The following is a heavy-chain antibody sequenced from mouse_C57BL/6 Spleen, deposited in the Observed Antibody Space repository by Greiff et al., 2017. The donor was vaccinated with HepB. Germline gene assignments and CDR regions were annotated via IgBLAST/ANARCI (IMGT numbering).Heavy chain of an antibody. J-gene: IGHJ1*03. Sequence: VQLQQPGAELVMPGASVKLSCKASGYTFTSYWMHWVKQRPGQGLEWIGEIDPSDSYTNYNQKFKGKSTLTVDKSSSTAYMQLSSLTSEDSAVYYCARPYYYGSSYEDWYFDVWGTGTTVTVSS. CDR3: ARPYYYGSSYEDWYFDV. V-gene: IGHV1-69*01. D-gene: IGHD1-1*01. CDR2: IDPSDSYT. CDR1: GYTFTSYW.